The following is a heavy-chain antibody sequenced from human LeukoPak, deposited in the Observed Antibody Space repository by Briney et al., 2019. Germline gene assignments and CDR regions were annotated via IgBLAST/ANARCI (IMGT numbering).Heavy chain of an antibody. CDR2: IGSDGRTK. CDR3: ARDDDGSVSYSDY. Sequence: GRSLRLSYTASGFTFSSHGMHWVRQAPGKGLEWVAVIGSDGRTKYYADSVKGRFTISRDNSKNTLYLEMNSLRDEDTAVYYCARDDDGSVSYSDYWGQGTLVTVSS. J-gene: IGHJ4*02. CDR1: GFTFSSHG. V-gene: IGHV3-30*03. D-gene: IGHD3-10*01.